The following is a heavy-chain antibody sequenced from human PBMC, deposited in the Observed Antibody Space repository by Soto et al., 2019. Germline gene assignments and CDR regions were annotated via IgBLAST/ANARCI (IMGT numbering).Heavy chain of an antibody. V-gene: IGHV4-31*03. CDR3: ASSVSSSSSRDAFDI. D-gene: IGHD6-6*01. Sequence: QVQLQESGPGLVKPSQTLSLTCTVSGGSISSGGYYWSWIRQHPGKGLEWIGYIYYSGSTYYNPSLKSRVTISVDTSKNQFSLKLSSVTAADTAVYHCASSVSSSSSRDAFDIWGQGTMVTVSS. CDR1: GGSISSGGYY. J-gene: IGHJ3*02. CDR2: IYYSGST.